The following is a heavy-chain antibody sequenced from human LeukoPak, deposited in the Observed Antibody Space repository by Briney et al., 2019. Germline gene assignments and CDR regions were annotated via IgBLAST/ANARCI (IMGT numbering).Heavy chain of an antibody. D-gene: IGHD3-10*01. J-gene: IGHJ4*02. V-gene: IGHV4-59*01. Sequence: SATLSLTCTVSGGSISSYYWSWIRQPPGKGLEWIGYIYYSGSTNYNPSLKSRVTISVDTSKNQFSLKLSSVTAADAAVYYCAGVEYYYGSGSYFDYWGQGTLVTVSS. CDR3: AGVEYYYGSGSYFDY. CDR1: GGSISSYY. CDR2: IYYSGST.